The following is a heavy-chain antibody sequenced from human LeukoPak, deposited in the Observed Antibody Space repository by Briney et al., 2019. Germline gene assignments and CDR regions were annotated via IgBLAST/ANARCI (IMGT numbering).Heavy chain of an antibody. D-gene: IGHD6-6*01. CDR3: ARDYSSSEYYFDY. Sequence: EASVKVSCKASGYTFTSYGISWVRQAPGQGLEWMGRINPNSGGTNYAQKFQGRVTMTRDTSISTAYMELSRLRSDDTAVYYCARDYSSSEYYFDYWGQGTLVTVSS. V-gene: IGHV1-2*06. CDR1: GYTFTSYG. CDR2: INPNSGGT. J-gene: IGHJ4*02.